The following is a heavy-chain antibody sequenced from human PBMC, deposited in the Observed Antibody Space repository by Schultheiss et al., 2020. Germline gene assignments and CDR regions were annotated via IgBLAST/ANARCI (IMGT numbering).Heavy chain of an antibody. CDR3: ERLAGTMVRGNDYYYYYGMDV. CDR1: GGSFSGFH. D-gene: IGHD3-10*01. CDR2: VYYSGST. Sequence: SETLSLTCAVSGGSFSGFHWSWIRQSPGKGLEWIGYVYYSGSTKSNPSLKSRVTISVDTSKNQFSLKLSSVTAADTAVYYCERLAGTMVRGNDYYYYYGMDVWGQGTTVTVSS. J-gene: IGHJ6*02. V-gene: IGHV4-59*12.